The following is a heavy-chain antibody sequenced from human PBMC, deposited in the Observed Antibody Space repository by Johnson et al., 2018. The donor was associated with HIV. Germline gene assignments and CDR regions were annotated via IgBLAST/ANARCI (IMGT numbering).Heavy chain of an antibody. Sequence: QVQLVESGGGVVQPGGSLRLSCAASGFTFSDHYMDWVRQAPGKGLEWVAVISYDGSNKYYADSVKGRFTISRDNSKNTLYLQMNSLRAEDTAVYYCAKGFGASSGAFDIWGQGTMVTVSS. CDR2: ISYDGSNK. CDR3: AKGFGASSGAFDI. D-gene: IGHD1-26*01. J-gene: IGHJ3*02. CDR1: GFTFSDHY. V-gene: IGHV3-30*18.